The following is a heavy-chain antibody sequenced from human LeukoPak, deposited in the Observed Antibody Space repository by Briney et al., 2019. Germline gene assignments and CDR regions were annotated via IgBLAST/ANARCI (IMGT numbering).Heavy chain of an antibody. J-gene: IGHJ5*02. CDR1: GYSISSGYY. V-gene: IGHV4-38-2*01. CDR2: IYHSGST. CDR3: ARHRNYGNRRCGFDP. D-gene: IGHD4-17*01. Sequence: SETLSLTCAVSGYSISSGYYWGWIRQPPGEGLEWIWSIYHSGSTYYNPSLKSRVTISVDTSKNQFSLKLSSVTAADTAVYYCARHRNYGNRRCGFDPWGQGTLVTVSS.